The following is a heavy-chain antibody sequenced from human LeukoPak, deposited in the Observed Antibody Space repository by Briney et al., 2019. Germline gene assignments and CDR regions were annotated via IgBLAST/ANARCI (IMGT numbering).Heavy chain of an antibody. J-gene: IGHJ4*02. CDR2: IYPGDSDT. Sequence: GGSLEIYRQGSGYIFTCYWIGWVRPVPGKGLEWMGIIYPGDSDTIYRPSFQGQVTISADKSISTAYLQWSSLKASDTAMYYCVGYSFPLGFDYWGQGTLVTVSS. D-gene: IGHD5-12*01. CDR1: GYIFTCYW. CDR3: VGYSFPLGFDY. V-gene: IGHV5-51*01.